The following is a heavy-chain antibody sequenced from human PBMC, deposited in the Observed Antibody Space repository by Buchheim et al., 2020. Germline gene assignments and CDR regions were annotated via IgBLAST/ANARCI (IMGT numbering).Heavy chain of an antibody. CDR1: GFSFSTYA. CDR3: AKGGDYILYYYYMDV. J-gene: IGHJ6*03. D-gene: IGHD2/OR15-2a*01. V-gene: IGHV3-23*01. Sequence: EVQLLESGGGLVQPGGSLRLSCAASGFSFSTYAINWVRQAPGKGLEWVSTISGRGDSTNYADSVKGRFTLSRDKSKETVYLQMNSLRAEDTAVYYCAKGGDYILYYYYMDVWGKGTT. CDR2: ISGRGDST.